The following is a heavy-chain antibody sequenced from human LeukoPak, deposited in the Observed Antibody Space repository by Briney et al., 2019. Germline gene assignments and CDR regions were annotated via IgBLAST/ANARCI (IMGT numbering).Heavy chain of an antibody. CDR3: ARQLDSGWSAEYFQH. D-gene: IGHD6-13*01. CDR1: GYSFTSYG. J-gene: IGHJ1*01. V-gene: IGHV1-18*01. Sequence: ASVKVSCKASGYSFTSYGINWVRQAPGQGLEWMGWISAYNGNTNYAQKLQGRVTMTTDTSTSTAYMELRSLTSDDTAVYYCARQLDSGWSAEYFQHWGQGTLVTVSS. CDR2: ISAYNGNT.